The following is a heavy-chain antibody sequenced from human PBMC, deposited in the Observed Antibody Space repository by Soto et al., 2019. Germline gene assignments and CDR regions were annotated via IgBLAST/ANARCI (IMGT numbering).Heavy chain of an antibody. CDR2: ISSSSSYI. D-gene: IGHD6-6*01. CDR3: ARDRSSRRKNWFDP. J-gene: IGHJ5*02. V-gene: IGHV3-21*01. Sequence: GGSLRLSCAASGFTFSSYSMNWVRQAPGKGLEWVSSISSSSSYIYYADSVKGRFTISRDNAKNSLYLQMNSLRAEDTAVYYCARDRSSRRKNWFDPWGQGTLVTVSS. CDR1: GFTFSSYS.